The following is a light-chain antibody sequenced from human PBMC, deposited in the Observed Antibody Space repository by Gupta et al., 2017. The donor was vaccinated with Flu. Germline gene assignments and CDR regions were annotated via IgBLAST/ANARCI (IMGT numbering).Light chain of an antibody. J-gene: IGLJ3*02. CDR2: EVS. CDR3: SSYTSSSTRV. Sequence: QSALTQPASVSGSPGQSITISCTGTSSDVGGYNYVSWYQQHPGKAPKLMIYEVSNRPSGVSNRFSGSTSDNTASLTISGLQAEDEADYYCSSYTSSSTRVFGGGTKLTVL. V-gene: IGLV2-14*01. CDR1: SSDVGGYNY.